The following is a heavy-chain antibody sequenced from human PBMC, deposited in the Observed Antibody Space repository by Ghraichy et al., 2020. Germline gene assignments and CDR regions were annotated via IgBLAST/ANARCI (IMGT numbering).Heavy chain of an antibody. CDR3: TRRKVYGHFDF. D-gene: IGHD2/OR15-2a*01. CDR1: GGSINITNYY. J-gene: IGHJ4*02. V-gene: IGHV4-39*07. CDR2: VYFTGAT. Sequence: GSLSLTCNVSGGSINITNYYWGWVRQTPGKGLEWMGNVYFTGATHYTPSLRGRISTSMDAAKNQFSLTLRSVTAADSAIYFCTRRKVYGHFDFWGRGTLVTVSS.